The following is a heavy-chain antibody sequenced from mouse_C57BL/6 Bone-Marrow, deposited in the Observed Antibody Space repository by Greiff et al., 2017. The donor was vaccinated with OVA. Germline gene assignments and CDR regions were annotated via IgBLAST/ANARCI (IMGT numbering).Heavy chain of an antibody. CDR1: GYTFTDYE. J-gene: IGHJ4*01. CDR3: TRRGIVTTRAMDY. Sequence: QVQLKQSGAELVRPGASVTLSCKASGYTFTDYEMHWVKQTPVHGLEWIGAIDPETGGTAYNQKFKGKAILTADKSSSTAYMELRSLTSEDSAVYYCTRRGIVTTRAMDYWGQGTSVTVSS. CDR2: IDPETGGT. D-gene: IGHD2-5*01. V-gene: IGHV1-15*01.